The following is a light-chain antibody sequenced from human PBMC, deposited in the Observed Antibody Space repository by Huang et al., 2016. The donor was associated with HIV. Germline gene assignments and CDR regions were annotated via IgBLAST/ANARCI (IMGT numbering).Light chain of an antibody. CDR3: QQRRSWPWT. Sequence: EIALTQSPATLSLSPGERATLSCRASQSVWRDLAWYQHKPGQAPRLLIYDASNRATGIPARFSGSGSGTDFTLTIGSLDPADCAVYYCQQRRSWPWTFGQGTKVEIK. CDR1: QSVWRD. CDR2: DAS. J-gene: IGKJ1*01. V-gene: IGKV3-11*01.